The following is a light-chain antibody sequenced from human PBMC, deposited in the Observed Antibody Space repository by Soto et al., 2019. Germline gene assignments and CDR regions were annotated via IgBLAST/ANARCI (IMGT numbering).Light chain of an antibody. V-gene: IGKV1-39*01. Sequence: DIQMTQSPSSLSASVGDRVTITCWASQPISSYLNWYQQKPGKAPKLLIYAASSLESGVPSRFSGSGSGTDFTLTISSLQPEDFATYYCQQSYSTPYTFGQGTNLEIK. CDR2: AAS. CDR1: QPISSY. J-gene: IGKJ2*01. CDR3: QQSYSTPYT.